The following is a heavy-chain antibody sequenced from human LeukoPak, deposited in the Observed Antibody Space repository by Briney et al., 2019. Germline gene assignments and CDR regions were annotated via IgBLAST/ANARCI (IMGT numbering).Heavy chain of an antibody. V-gene: IGHV3-74*01. D-gene: IGHD3-10*02. CDR2: INSDGSST. J-gene: IGHJ6*04. CDR3: AELGITMIGGV. CDR1: GFSFSNYW. Sequence: GGSLRLSCAASGFSFSNYWMHWVRQAPGKGLVWVSRINSDGSSTTYADSVKGRFTISRDNAKNSLYLQMSSLRAEDTAVYYCAELGITMIGGVWGKGTTVTISS.